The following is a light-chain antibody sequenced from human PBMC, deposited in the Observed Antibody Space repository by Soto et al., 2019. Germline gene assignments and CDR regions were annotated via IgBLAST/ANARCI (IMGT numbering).Light chain of an antibody. CDR1: QYVSSTY. CDR2: GAS. Sequence: EIVLTQSPGTLSLSPGERATLSCRASQYVSSTYLAWYQQKPGQAPRLLIYGASTRATGIPDRFSGSGSGTDVSLTISRLEPEDFAVYYCQQYGRSPRYTFGQGTKLDIK. V-gene: IGKV3-20*01. J-gene: IGKJ2*01. CDR3: QQYGRSPRYT.